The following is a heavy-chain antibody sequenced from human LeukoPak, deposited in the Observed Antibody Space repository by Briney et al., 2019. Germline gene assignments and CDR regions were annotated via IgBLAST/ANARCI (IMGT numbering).Heavy chain of an antibody. V-gene: IGHV3-21*01. D-gene: IGHD4-17*01. J-gene: IGHJ3*02. CDR3: ARGDYGDYEGAFDI. CDR2: ISSSSSYI. Sequence: GGSLRLSCAASGFTFSSYSMNWVRQAPGKGLEWVSSISSSSSYIYYADSVKGRFTISGDNAKNSLYLQMNSLRAEDTAVYYCARGDYGDYEGAFDIWGQGTMVTVSS. CDR1: GFTFSSYS.